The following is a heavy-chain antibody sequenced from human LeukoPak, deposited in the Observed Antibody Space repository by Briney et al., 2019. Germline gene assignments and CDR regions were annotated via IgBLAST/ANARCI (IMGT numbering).Heavy chain of an antibody. CDR3: ARRMTSVTTFDY. CDR1: GFXFSDYY. J-gene: IGHJ4*02. Sequence: GGSLRLSCAASGFXFSDYYMSWMRQAPGKGLEWVSYISSSSTYTNYADSVRGRFTISRDNARNSLYLQMSSLRADDTAAYYCARRMTSVTTFDYWGQGTLVTVSS. CDR2: ISSSSTYT. D-gene: IGHD4-17*01. V-gene: IGHV3-11*03.